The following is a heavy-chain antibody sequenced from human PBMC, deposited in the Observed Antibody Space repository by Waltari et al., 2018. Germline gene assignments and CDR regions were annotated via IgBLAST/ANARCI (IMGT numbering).Heavy chain of an antibody. CDR2: ISYDGSNK. CDR3: ARMVGSRGSTSSKNWFDP. CDR1: GFTFSSYA. V-gene: IGHV3-30-3*01. J-gene: IGHJ5*02. Sequence: QVQLVESGGGVVQPGRSLRLSCAASGFTFSSYAMHWVRQAPGKGLEWVAVISYDGSNKYYADSVKGRFTISRDNSKNTLYLQMNSLRAEDTAVYYCARMVGSRGSTSSKNWFDPWGQGTLVTVSS. D-gene: IGHD2-2*01.